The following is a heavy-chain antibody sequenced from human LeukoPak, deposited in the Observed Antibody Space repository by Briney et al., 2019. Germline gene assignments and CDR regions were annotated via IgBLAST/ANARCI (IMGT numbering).Heavy chain of an antibody. CDR2: INPNSGDT. Sequence: ASVKVSCKASGYTFTGYYLHWVRQAPGLGLEWMGWINPNSGDTNYAQNFQGRVTMTRDTSISTAYMELSRLRSDDTAVYYCARVPGGHSWSAFGYWGQGTLVTVSS. V-gene: IGHV1-2*02. CDR1: GYTFTGYY. CDR3: ARVPGGHSWSAFGY. J-gene: IGHJ4*02. D-gene: IGHD1-26*01.